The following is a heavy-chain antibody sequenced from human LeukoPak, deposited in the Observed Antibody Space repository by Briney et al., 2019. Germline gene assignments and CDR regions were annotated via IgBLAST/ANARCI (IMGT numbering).Heavy chain of an antibody. Sequence: GGSLRLSCAASGFTFSSHWMSWVRQAPGKGLEWVANIKQDGSEKYYVDSVKGRFTISRDNAKNSLYLQMNSLRAEDTAVYYCARRVWGGWYYFDYWGQGTLVTVSS. CDR1: GFTFSSHW. CDR2: IKQDGSEK. CDR3: ARRVWGGWYYFDY. D-gene: IGHD6-19*01. V-gene: IGHV3-7*01. J-gene: IGHJ4*02.